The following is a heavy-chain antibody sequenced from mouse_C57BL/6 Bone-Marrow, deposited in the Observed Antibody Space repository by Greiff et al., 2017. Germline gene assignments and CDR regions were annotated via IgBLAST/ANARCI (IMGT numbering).Heavy chain of an antibody. V-gene: IGHV5-4*03. J-gene: IGHJ2*01. D-gene: IGHD1-1*01. Sequence: EVMLVESGRGLVKPGGSLKLSCAASGFSFSSYAMSWVRQTPEKRLEWVATIIDGGSYTYYPDNVKGRFTITRDNAKNNPYLQMNHLKSEDTAMYYCARGGAVVGGYWGQGTTLTVSS. CDR1: GFSFSSYA. CDR2: IIDGGSYT. CDR3: ARGGAVVGGY.